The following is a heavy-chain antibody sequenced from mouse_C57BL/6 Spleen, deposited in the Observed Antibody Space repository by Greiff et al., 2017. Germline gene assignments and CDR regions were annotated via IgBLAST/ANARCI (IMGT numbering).Heavy chain of an antibody. CDR1: GYTFTSYW. V-gene: IGHV1-69*01. Sequence: QVQLQQPGAELVMPGASVKLSCKASGYTFTSYWMHWVKQRPGQGLEWIGEIDPSDSYTNYNQKFKGKSTLTVDKSSSTAYMQLSSLTSEDAAVYYCARRIYYDYESAREYWGQGTSVTVSS. CDR2: IDPSDSYT. D-gene: IGHD2-4*01. CDR3: ARRIYYDYESAREY. J-gene: IGHJ4*01.